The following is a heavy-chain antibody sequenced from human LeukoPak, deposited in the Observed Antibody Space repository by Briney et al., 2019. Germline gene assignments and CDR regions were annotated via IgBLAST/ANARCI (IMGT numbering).Heavy chain of an antibody. Sequence: AGGSLRLSCAASGFTFSSYAMHWVRQAPGKGLEWVAVISYDGSNKYYADSVKGRFTISRDNSKNTLYLQMNSLRAEDTAVYYCARAQWELLGDDAFDIWGQGTMVTVSP. D-gene: IGHD1-26*01. CDR1: GFTFSSYA. V-gene: IGHV3-30-3*01. CDR3: ARAQWELLGDDAFDI. CDR2: ISYDGSNK. J-gene: IGHJ3*02.